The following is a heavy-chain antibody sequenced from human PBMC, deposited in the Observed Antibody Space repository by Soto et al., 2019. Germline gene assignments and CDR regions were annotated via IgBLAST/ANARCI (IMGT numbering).Heavy chain of an antibody. J-gene: IGHJ4*02. V-gene: IGHV3-33*01. CDR2: IWYDGSKK. D-gene: IGHD6-19*01. CDR3: AREGAVAGSQDF. Sequence: PGGSLRLSCAASGFIFSYYGIRWVRQAPGKGLEWVALIWYDGSKKYYADSVKGRFTVSRDNINSTLYLEMNSLRVEDSAVYYCAREGAVAGSQDFWGQGTLVTVSS. CDR1: GFIFSYYG.